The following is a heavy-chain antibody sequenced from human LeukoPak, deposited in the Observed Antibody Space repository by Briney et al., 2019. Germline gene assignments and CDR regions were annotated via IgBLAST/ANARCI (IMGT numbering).Heavy chain of an antibody. V-gene: IGHV4-39*07. CDR1: GGSISSSSYF. D-gene: IGHD3-10*01. J-gene: IGHJ4*02. CDR2: IYYSGST. CDR3: ARGASMYYYGSGSSDY. Sequence: SETLSLTCTVSGGSISSSSYFWGWIRQPPGKGLEWIGSIYYSGSTNYNPSLKSRVTISVDTSKNQFSLKLSSVTAADTAVYYCARGASMYYYGSGSSDYWGQGTLVTVSS.